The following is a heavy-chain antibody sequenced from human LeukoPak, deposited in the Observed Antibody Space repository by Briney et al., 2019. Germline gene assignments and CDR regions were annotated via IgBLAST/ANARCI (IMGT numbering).Heavy chain of an antibody. J-gene: IGHJ4*02. D-gene: IGHD4-11*01. V-gene: IGHV3-33*01. Sequence: PGGSLRLSCAASGFTFKNYGMHWVRQAPGKGLEWVAVIWYDGSNKYYADSVKGRFTISRDNSKNTVWLQLNSLRPEDTAVYYCARDPGAINSYWDRGTLVTVSS. CDR2: IWYDGSNK. CDR1: GFTFKNYG. CDR3: ARDPGAINSY.